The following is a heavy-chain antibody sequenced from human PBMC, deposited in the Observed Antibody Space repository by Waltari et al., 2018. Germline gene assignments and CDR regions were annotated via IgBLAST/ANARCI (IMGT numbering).Heavy chain of an antibody. CDR3: AREVVGGWDEDDAFDI. D-gene: IGHD6-19*01. CDR2: IYTSGST. Sequence: QVQLQESGPGLVKPSETLSLTCTVSGGSISSYYWSWIRQPAGKGLEWIGRIYTSGSTNYNPSLNSRVTMSVDTSKNQFSLKLSSVTAADTAVYYCAREVVGGWDEDDAFDIWGQGTMVTVSS. J-gene: IGHJ3*02. CDR1: GGSISSYY. V-gene: IGHV4-4*07.